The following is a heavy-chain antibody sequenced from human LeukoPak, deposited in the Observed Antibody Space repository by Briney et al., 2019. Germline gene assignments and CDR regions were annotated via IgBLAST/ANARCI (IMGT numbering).Heavy chain of an antibody. J-gene: IGHJ5*02. CDR3: AGHSQDSHNVVVVGTTTTFDWFDP. CDR1: GYNFTSYW. V-gene: IGHV5-10-1*01. D-gene: IGHD2-15*01. CDR2: IDPSDSYT. Sequence: GESLKISCKGSGYNFTSYWISWVRQMPGKGLEWMGRIDPSDSYTNYSPSFQGHVTISADKSISTAYLQWSSLKASDTAIYYCAGHSQDSHNVVVVGTTTTFDWFDPWGQGTLVTVSS.